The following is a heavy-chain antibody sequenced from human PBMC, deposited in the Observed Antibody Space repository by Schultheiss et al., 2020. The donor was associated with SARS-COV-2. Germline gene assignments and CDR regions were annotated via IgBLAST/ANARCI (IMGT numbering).Heavy chain of an antibody. V-gene: IGHV4-61*08. CDR3: ARDLGDGYYYDSSGYTN. CDR2: IYHSGST. Sequence: SETLSLTCTVSGGSISSGGYYWSWIRQPPGKGLEWIGEIYHSGSTNYNPSLKSRVAMSVDMSKSHFSLKLSSVTAADTAVYYCARDLGDGYYYDSSGYTNWGQGTLVTVSS. J-gene: IGHJ4*02. D-gene: IGHD3-22*01. CDR1: GGSISSGGYY.